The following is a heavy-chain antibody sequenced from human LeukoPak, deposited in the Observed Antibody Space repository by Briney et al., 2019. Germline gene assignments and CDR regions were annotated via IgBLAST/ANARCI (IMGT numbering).Heavy chain of an antibody. Sequence: GGSLRLSCAASGFTFSSYGMHWVRQAPGKGLEWVAVISYDGSNKYHADSVKGRFTISRDNSKNTLYLQMNSLRAEDTAVYYCAKEYYYGSGSYFDYWGQGTLVTVSS. D-gene: IGHD3-10*01. V-gene: IGHV3-30*18. CDR2: ISYDGSNK. CDR1: GFTFSSYG. J-gene: IGHJ4*02. CDR3: AKEYYYGSGSYFDY.